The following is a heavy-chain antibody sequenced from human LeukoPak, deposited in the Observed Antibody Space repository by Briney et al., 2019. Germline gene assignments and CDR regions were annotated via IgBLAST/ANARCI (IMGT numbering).Heavy chain of an antibody. Sequence: PSETLSLTCTVSGGSINSFYWNWIRQPPGKGLEWIGYVYSSGSTVSNPSLARRVTISVDTSKNQLSLTLSSVTAADTAVYYCARASGGWHLDYWGQGALVTVSS. CDR3: ARASGGWHLDY. CDR2: VYSSGST. V-gene: IGHV4-59*12. CDR1: GGSINSFY. J-gene: IGHJ4*02. D-gene: IGHD6-19*01.